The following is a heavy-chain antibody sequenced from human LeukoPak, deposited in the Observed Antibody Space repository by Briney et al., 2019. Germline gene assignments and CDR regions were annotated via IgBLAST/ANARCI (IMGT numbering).Heavy chain of an antibody. CDR3: ATSPKTGRTDY. D-gene: IGHD7-27*01. J-gene: IGHJ4*02. CDR1: GFSLSDYT. Sequence: GGSLRLSCAASGFSLSDYTMNWVRQAPGKGLEWISYIDISSTSTYYADSVEGRFTISRDNAKNSLYLQMNSLRAEDTAVYYCATSPKTGRTDYWGQGTLVTVSS. V-gene: IGHV3-48*01. CDR2: IDISSTST.